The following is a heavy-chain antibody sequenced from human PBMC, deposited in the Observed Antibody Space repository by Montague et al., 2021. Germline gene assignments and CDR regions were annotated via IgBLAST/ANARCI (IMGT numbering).Heavy chain of an antibody. CDR2: HYCGGNN. D-gene: IGHD1/OR15-1a*01. CDR1: GGSISSNSHY. Sequence: SETLSLTCTVYGGSISSNSHYWDWIRQRQGKELKWIGNHYCGGNNYYNPEIKGSISISADTSNNQFSLKLHSVTAADTDVYFCARDRITGTTTPLDDWGQGTLVTVSS. J-gene: IGHJ4*02. CDR3: ARDRITGTTTPLDD. V-gene: IGHV4-39*01.